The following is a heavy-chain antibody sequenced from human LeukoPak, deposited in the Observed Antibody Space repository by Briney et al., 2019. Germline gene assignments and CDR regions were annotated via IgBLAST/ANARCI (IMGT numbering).Heavy chain of an antibody. Sequence: SETLSLTCTVSGGSISSYYWSWIRQPPGKGLEWIGYIYYSGSTNYNPSLKSRVTISVDTSKNQFSLKLRSVTAADTAVYYCARTLYGGNSHWYFDLWGRGTLVTVSS. CDR1: GGSISSYY. CDR2: IYYSGST. J-gene: IGHJ2*01. V-gene: IGHV4-59*01. CDR3: ARTLYGGNSHWYFDL. D-gene: IGHD4-23*01.